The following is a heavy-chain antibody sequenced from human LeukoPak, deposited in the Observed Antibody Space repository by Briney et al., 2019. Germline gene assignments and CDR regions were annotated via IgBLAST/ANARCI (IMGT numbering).Heavy chain of an antibody. D-gene: IGHD4-17*01. V-gene: IGHV3-15*01. CDR1: GFTFNNAW. CDR2: IKSKTDGGTT. J-gene: IGHJ4*02. Sequence: GGSLRLSCAASGFTFNNAWMSWVRQAPGKGQEWVGRIKSKTDGGTTDHAAPVKGRFTISRDDSKNTLYLQMNSLKTGDTAVYYCTTPALAYGDVYVYWGQGTLVTVSS. CDR3: TTPALAYGDVYVY.